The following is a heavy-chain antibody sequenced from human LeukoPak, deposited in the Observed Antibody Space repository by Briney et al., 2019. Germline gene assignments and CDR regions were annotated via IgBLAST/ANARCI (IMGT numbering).Heavy chain of an antibody. J-gene: IGHJ6*02. CDR2: INPNSGGT. CDR3: ARFYGSVSYYSISGVYGMDV. V-gene: IGHV1-2*02. CDR1: GYTFTGYY. Sequence: ASVKVSCKASGYTFTGYYMHWVRQAPGQGLEWMGWINPNSGGTNYAQKFQGRVTMTRDTSISTAYMELSRLRSDDTAVYYCARFYGSVSYYSISGVYGMDVWGQGTTVTVSS. D-gene: IGHD3-10*01.